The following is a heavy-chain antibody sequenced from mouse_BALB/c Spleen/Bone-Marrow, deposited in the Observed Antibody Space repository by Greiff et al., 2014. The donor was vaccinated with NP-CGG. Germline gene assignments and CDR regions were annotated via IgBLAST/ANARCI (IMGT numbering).Heavy chain of an antibody. CDR2: INPSSGYT. J-gene: IGHJ1*01. D-gene: IGHD2-14*01. CDR1: GYTFTSYT. V-gene: IGHV1-4*01. CDR3: ARYRYDWYFDV. Sequence: VKVVESGAELARPGASVKMSCKASGYTFTSYTMHWVEQRPGQGLEWIGYINPSSGYTNYNQKFKDKATLTADKSSSTAYMQLSSLTSEDSAVYYCARYRYDWYFDVWGAGTTVTVSS.